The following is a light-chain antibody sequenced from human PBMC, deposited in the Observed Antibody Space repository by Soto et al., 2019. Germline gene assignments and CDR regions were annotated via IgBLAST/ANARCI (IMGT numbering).Light chain of an antibody. CDR3: KTYDRTLRGYV. J-gene: IGLJ1*01. Sequence: QSVLTQPPSVSGAPGQTVTISCTGSNSNIGSPYGVHWYQQVPGKSPKLLIYGNDNPPSGVPDRFSGSKSASSASLAITGFQAEDEGKSYCKTYDRTLRGYVFGTWTKVTV. CDR2: GND. V-gene: IGLV1-40*01. CDR1: NSNIGSPYG.